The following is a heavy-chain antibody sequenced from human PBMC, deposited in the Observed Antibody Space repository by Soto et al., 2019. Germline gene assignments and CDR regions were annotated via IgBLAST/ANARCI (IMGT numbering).Heavy chain of an antibody. V-gene: IGHV3-11*06. Sequence: QVQLVESGGGLVKPGGSLRLSCAASGFTFSDYYMSWIRQAPGKGLEWVSYISSSSSYTNYADSVKGRFTISRDNAKNSLYLQMSSLRAEDTAVYYCARGSVTLYYFDYWGQGTLVTVSS. CDR1: GFTFSDYY. D-gene: IGHD4-4*01. CDR2: ISSSSSYT. CDR3: ARGSVTLYYFDY. J-gene: IGHJ4*02.